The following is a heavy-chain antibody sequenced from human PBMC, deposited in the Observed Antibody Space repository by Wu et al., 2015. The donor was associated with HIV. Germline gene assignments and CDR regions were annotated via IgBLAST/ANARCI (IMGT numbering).Heavy chain of an antibody. CDR2: INPSGGST. V-gene: IGHV1-46*01. CDR1: GYTFTSYY. CDR3: ARGSFGDILTRRGVPDY. D-gene: IGHD3-9*01. Sequence: QVQLVQSGAEVKKPGASVKVSCKASGYTFTSYYMHWVRQAPGQGLEWMGIINPSGGSTSYAQKFQGRVTMTRDTSTSTVYMELSSLRSEDTAVYYCARGSFGDILTRRGVPDYWGQGTLVTVSS. J-gene: IGHJ4*02.